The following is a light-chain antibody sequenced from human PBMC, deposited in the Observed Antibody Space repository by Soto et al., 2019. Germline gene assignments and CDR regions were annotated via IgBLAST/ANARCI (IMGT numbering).Light chain of an antibody. Sequence: CPVTLSLSLGERATLSCRASQSVSNNYLAWYQQKPGQAPRLLIYGASNRATGIPDRFSGSGSGTDFTLTISRLETEDFAVYYCQQYGSSGTFGQGANVDIK. V-gene: IGKV3-20*01. J-gene: IGKJ1*01. CDR1: QSVSNNY. CDR2: GAS. CDR3: QQYGSSGT.